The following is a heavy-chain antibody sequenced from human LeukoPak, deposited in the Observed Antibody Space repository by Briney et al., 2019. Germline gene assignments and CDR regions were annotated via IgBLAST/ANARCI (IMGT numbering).Heavy chain of an antibody. J-gene: IGHJ4*02. CDR1: GVTLSSYA. CDR2: ISSSGSGGNT. Sequence: RPGGSLRLSCAASGVTLSSYAMSWARQAPGKGLEWVSGISSSGSGGNTYYADSVKGRFTISRDSSKNTLFLHMNTLRAEDTAIYYCAKDLGSVVTPPSLDYWGQGTLVTVSS. CDR3: AKDLGSVVTPPSLDY. D-gene: IGHD4-23*01. V-gene: IGHV3-23*01.